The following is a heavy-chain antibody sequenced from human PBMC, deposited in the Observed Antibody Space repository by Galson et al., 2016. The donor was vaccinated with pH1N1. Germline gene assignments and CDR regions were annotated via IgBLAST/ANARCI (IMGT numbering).Heavy chain of an antibody. D-gene: IGHD5-18*01. CDR2: MIPILGLS. V-gene: IGHV1-69*02. CDR1: GGTFTSYT. CDR3: ARARGHAAMDPFDF. J-gene: IGHJ4*02. Sequence: SVKDSCKASGGTFTSYTITWVRQAPGQGLEWMGRMIPILGLSNYAQKFQGRVTITADKSRSTAYMELSSLKSEDTAVYFCARARGHAAMDPFDFWGQGPLVTVSS.